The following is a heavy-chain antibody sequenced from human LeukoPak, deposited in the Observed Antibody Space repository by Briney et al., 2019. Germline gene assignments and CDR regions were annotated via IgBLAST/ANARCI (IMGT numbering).Heavy chain of an antibody. V-gene: IGHV1-69*13. CDR2: IIPIFGTA. D-gene: IGHD3-22*01. CDR1: GGTFSIYA. CDR3: ARYRVPGYYDTVDWFDP. J-gene: IGHJ5*02. Sequence: SVKVSCKASGGTFSIYAISWVRQAPGQGLEWTGGIIPIFGTANYAQKFQGRVTITADESTSTAYMELSSLRSEDTAVYYCARYRVPGYYDTVDWFDPWGQGTLVTVSS.